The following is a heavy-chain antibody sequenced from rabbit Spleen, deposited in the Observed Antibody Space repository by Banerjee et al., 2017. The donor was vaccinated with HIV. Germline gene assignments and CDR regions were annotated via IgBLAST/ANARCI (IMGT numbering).Heavy chain of an antibody. CDR3: ARDLDGVIGWNFGW. CDR2: IEVGSSGFT. J-gene: IGHJ6*01. Sequence: QEQLEESGGDLVKPEGSLTLTCTASGVSFSFSSYICWVRQAPGKGLEWIACIEVGSSGFTYFATWAKGRFTISKTSSTTVTLQMTSLTAADTATYFCARDLDGVIGWNFGWWGPGTLVTVS. CDR1: GVSFSFSSY. V-gene: IGHV1S45*01. D-gene: IGHD4-1*01.